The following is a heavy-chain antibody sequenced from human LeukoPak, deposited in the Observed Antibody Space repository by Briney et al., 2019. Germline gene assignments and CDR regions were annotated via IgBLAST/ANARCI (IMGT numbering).Heavy chain of an antibody. Sequence: GASVKVSCKASGYTFTSYAMNWVRQAPGQGLEWMGIINPSGGSTSYAQKFQGRVTMTRDTSTSTVYMELSSLRSEDTAVYYCARDLGGNSYYYYYYMDVWGKGTTVTVSS. CDR2: INPSGGST. CDR3: ARDLGGNSYYYYYYMDV. D-gene: IGHD4-23*01. V-gene: IGHV1-46*01. CDR1: GYTFTSYA. J-gene: IGHJ6*03.